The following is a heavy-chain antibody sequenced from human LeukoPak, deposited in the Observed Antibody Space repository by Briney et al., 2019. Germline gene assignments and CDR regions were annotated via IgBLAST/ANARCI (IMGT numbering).Heavy chain of an antibody. V-gene: IGHV3-74*01. D-gene: IGHD3-16*01. CDR3: ARVNVCPRCHFDY. CDR2: ICPAGSSA. Sequence: GGSPRLSCAASGFTLSSYWTHWVRQAPRKGLVWVSRICPAGSSAIYADSVRGRLTISRDNAKNTLYLQMKSLRAEDTAVYYCARVNVCPRCHFDYWGQGTLVTVSS. J-gene: IGHJ4*02. CDR1: GFTLSSYW.